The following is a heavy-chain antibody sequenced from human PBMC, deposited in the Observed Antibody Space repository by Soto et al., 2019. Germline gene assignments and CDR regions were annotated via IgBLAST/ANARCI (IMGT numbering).Heavy chain of an antibody. V-gene: IGHV3-74*01. J-gene: IGHJ4*02. CDR1: GFTFSSYW. CDR3: ARDRYSSSWYRGEFDY. CDR2: INSDGSST. D-gene: IGHD6-13*01. Sequence: EVQLVESGGGLVQPGGSLRLSCAASGFTFSSYWMHWVRQAPGKGLVWFSRINSDGSSTSYADSVKGRFTISRDNAKNTLYLQMNSLRAEDTAVYYCARDRYSSSWYRGEFDYWGQGTLVTVSS.